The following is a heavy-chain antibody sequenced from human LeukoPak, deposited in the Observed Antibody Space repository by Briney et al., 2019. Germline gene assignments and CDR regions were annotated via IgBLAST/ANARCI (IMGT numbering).Heavy chain of an antibody. Sequence: SETLSLTCAVSGYSISSGYYWGWIRQPPGKGLEWIGSICHSGSTYYNPSLKSRVTISVDTSKSQFSLKLSSVTAADTAVYYCASLYYGSGSYYKGTWGQGTLVTVSS. D-gene: IGHD3-10*01. CDR2: ICHSGST. CDR3: ASLYYGSGSYYKGT. V-gene: IGHV4-38-2*01. CDR1: GYSISSGYY. J-gene: IGHJ4*02.